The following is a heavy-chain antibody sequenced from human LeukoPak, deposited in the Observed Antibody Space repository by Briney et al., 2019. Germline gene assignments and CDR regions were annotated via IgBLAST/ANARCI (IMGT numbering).Heavy chain of an antibody. CDR2: IYNSGST. V-gene: IGHV4-59*08. D-gene: IGHD5-12*01. CDR1: GGSISSYY. CDR3: ARQGGYASPFDY. J-gene: IGHJ4*02. Sequence: SETLSLTCTVSGGSISSYYWSWIRQPPGKGLEWIGNIYNSGSTNYNPSLKSRVTISLDSSKKQFSLKLISVTAAETAVYYCARQGGYASPFDYWGQGTLVTVSS.